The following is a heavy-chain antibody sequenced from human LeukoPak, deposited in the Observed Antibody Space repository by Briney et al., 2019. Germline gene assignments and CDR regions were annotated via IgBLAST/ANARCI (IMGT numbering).Heavy chain of an antibody. CDR2: IYTSGGT. Sequence: SETLSLTCTVSGGSISSYYWSWIRQPAGKGLEWIGRIYTSGGTNYNPSLKSRVTMSVDTSKNQFSLKLSSVTAADTAVYYCARDAYCSSSNCYGYYFDYWGQGTLVTVSS. CDR3: ARDAYCSSSNCYGYYFDY. CDR1: GGSISSYY. J-gene: IGHJ4*02. V-gene: IGHV4-4*07. D-gene: IGHD2-2*01.